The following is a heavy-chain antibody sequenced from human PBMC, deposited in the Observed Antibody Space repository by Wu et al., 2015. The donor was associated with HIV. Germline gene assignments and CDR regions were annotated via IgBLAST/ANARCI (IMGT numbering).Heavy chain of an antibody. CDR2: FDPEDGKI. CDR3: ATKFRDVWSIGLQH. J-gene: IGHJ1*01. D-gene: IGHD3-16*01. Sequence: QVQVVQSETEVKKPGASVKVSCKVSGYTLSKLSVHWIRRTRGKGLEWMGGFDPEDGKIIYAQRFQGRFIMTEDTSTDTAYMGLTNLRSEDTAVYYCATKFRDVWSIGLQHWGQGTLVTVSS. CDR1: GYTLSKLS. V-gene: IGHV1-24*01.